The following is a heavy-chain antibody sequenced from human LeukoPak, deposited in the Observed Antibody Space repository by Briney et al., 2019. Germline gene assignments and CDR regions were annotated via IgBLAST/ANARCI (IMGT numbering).Heavy chain of an antibody. CDR2: INPSGGST. J-gene: IGHJ3*02. Sequence: ASVKVSCKASGYTFTSYYMHWVRQAPGQGLEWMGIINPSGGSTSYAQKFQGRVTMTRDMSMSTVYMELSSLRSEDTAVYYCANPIAVAGDAFDIWGQGTMVTVSS. CDR1: GYTFTSYY. V-gene: IGHV1-46*01. CDR3: ANPIAVAGDAFDI. D-gene: IGHD6-19*01.